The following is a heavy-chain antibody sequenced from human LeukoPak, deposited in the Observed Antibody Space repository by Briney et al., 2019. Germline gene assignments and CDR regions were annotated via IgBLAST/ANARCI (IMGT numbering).Heavy chain of an antibody. V-gene: IGHV3-23*01. J-gene: IGHJ4*02. CDR1: GFTFSSYA. D-gene: IGHD3-3*01. CDR2: ISGSGGST. CDR3: ATMGYDFWSGYWPDY. Sequence: GGSLRLSCAAAGFTFSSYAMSWVRQAPGKGLDLVSTISGSGGSTDYADSVKGRFTISRDNSKNTLYLQMDSLGAEDTAEYYCATMGYDFWSGYWPDYWGQGTLVTVSS.